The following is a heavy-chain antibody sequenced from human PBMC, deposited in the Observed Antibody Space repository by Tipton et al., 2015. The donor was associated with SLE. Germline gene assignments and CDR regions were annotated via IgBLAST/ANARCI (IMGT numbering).Heavy chain of an antibody. D-gene: IGHD3-22*01. Sequence: GSLRLSCAASGFTFSSYSMNWVRQAPGKGLEWVSYISSSGSTIYYADSVKGRFTISRDNAKNSLYLQMNSLRAEDTAVYYCARVRRDYDSSGPLAFDIWGQGTMVTVSS. V-gene: IGHV3-48*04. CDR2: ISSSGSTI. CDR1: GFTFSSYS. J-gene: IGHJ3*02. CDR3: ARVRRDYDSSGPLAFDI.